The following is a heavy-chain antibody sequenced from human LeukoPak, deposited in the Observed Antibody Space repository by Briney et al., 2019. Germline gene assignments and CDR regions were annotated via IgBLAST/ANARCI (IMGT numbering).Heavy chain of an antibody. V-gene: IGHV1-18*01. CDR3: ARCMFCMTTVTTPALDY. J-gene: IGHJ4*02. D-gene: IGHD4-17*01. Sequence: ASVKVSCKASGYTFTSYGISWVRQAPGQGLEWMGWISAYNGNTNYAQKLQGRVTMTTDTSTSTAYMELRSLRSDDTAVYYCARCMFCMTTVTTPALDYWGQGTLVTVSS. CDR1: GYTFTSYG. CDR2: ISAYNGNT.